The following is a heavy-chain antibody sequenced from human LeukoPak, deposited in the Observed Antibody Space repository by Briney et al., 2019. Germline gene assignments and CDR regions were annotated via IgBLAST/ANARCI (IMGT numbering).Heavy chain of an antibody. CDR3: AKGLTYCSSTSCPVPFDY. D-gene: IGHD2-2*01. Sequence: GGALRLSCAASGVTFSSYAMSWVRQAPGRGREWGSAISGSGGSTYYADSVKGRFTISRDNSKNTLYLQMNSLRAEDTAVYYCAKGLTYCSSTSCPVPFDYWGQGTLVTVSS. CDR2: ISGSGGST. V-gene: IGHV3-23*01. CDR1: GVTFSSYA. J-gene: IGHJ4*02.